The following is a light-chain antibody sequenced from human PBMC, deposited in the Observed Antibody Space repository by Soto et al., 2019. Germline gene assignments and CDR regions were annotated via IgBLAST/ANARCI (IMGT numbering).Light chain of an antibody. CDR3: QQRYNWLT. Sequence: EIVLTQSPATLSLSPGERATLSCSASQSVTKYLAWYQQKPGQAPRLLIYDTSNRATGIPARFSGSGSGTDFTLTISSLESEDSGIYYCQQRYNWLTFGGGTKVEIK. J-gene: IGKJ4*01. CDR2: DTS. V-gene: IGKV3-11*01. CDR1: QSVTKY.